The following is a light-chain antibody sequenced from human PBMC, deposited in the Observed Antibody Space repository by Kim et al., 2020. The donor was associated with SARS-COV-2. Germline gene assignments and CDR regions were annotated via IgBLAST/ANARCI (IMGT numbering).Light chain of an antibody. J-gene: IGLJ2*01. CDR2: EVT. CDR1: SSDVGAYTH. Sequence: GQAITTACSGSSSDVGAYTHVSWYQQHPGKAPQLLISEVTRRPSGIPGRFSGSKSGNTASLTISELQAEDEADYYCCSFAGDFTWIFGGGTKVTVL. CDR3: CSFAGDFTWI. V-gene: IGLV2-11*01.